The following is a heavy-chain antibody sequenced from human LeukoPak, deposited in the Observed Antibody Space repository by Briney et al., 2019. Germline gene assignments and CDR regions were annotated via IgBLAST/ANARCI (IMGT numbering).Heavy chain of an antibody. Sequence: SVKVSCKASGGTFSSYAISWVRQAPGQGLEWMGGIIPIFGTANYAQKFQGRVTITADKSTSTAYMELSRLRSDDTAVYYCARKSYCTNGVCAPFDYWGQGTLVTVSS. J-gene: IGHJ4*02. CDR3: ARKSYCTNGVCAPFDY. V-gene: IGHV1-69*06. CDR1: GGTFSSYA. CDR2: IIPIFGTA. D-gene: IGHD2-8*01.